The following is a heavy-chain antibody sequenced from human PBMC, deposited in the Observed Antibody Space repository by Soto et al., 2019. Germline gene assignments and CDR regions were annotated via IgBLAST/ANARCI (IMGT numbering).Heavy chain of an antibody. D-gene: IGHD4-17*01. J-gene: IGHJ4*02. V-gene: IGHV1-69*12. CDR3: ARGGDGAMTTVVRAPYYFDY. Sequence: QVQLVQSGAEVKKPGSSVKVSCKASGGTFSSYAISWVRQAPGQGLEWMGGIIPIFGTANYAQKFQGRVTITADESTSTAYMELSSLRSEDTAVYYCARGGDGAMTTVVRAPYYFDYWGQGTLFTVSS. CDR2: IIPIFGTA. CDR1: GGTFSSYA.